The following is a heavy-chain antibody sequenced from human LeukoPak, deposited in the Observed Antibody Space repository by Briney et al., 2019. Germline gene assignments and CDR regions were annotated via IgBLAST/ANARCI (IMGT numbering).Heavy chain of an antibody. CDR2: INHSGST. D-gene: IGHD1-26*01. Sequence: PSETLSLTCAVYGGSFSGYYWSWIRQPPGKGLEWIGEINHSGSTNYNPSLKSRVTISVDTSKNQFSLKLSSVTAADTAVYYCARCGAKKPKIPVDYWGQGTLVTVSS. V-gene: IGHV4-34*01. CDR1: GGSFSGYY. CDR3: ARCGAKKPKIPVDY. J-gene: IGHJ4*02.